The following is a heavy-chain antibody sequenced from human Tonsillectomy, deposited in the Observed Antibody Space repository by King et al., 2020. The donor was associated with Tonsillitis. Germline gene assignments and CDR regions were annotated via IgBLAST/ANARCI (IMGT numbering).Heavy chain of an antibody. CDR1: GGSISSYY. Sequence: VQLQESGPGLVKPSETLSLTCTVSGGSISSYYWSWIRQPPGKGLEWLGYIYYSGSTNYNPSLKSRVTISVDTSKNQFSLKVSSVTAADTAVYYCARDGGSYSGAYSTFDIWGQGTMVTVSS. J-gene: IGHJ3*02. D-gene: IGHD1-26*01. V-gene: IGHV4-59*01. CDR2: IYYSGST. CDR3: ARDGGSYSGAYSTFDI.